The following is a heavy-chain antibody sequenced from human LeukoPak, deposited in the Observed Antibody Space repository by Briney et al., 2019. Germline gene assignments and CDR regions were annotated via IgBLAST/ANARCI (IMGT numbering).Heavy chain of an antibody. J-gene: IGHJ4*02. CDR1: GYTFTSYG. CDR3: AREGDYVWGSYRSPDY. CDR2: ISAYNGNT. V-gene: IGHV1-18*01. Sequence: ASVKVSCKASGYTFTSYGISWVRQAPGQGIEWMGWISAYNGNTNYAQKLQGRVTMTTDTSTSTAYMELRSLRSDDTAVYYCAREGDYVWGSYRSPDYWGQGTLVTVSS. D-gene: IGHD3-16*02.